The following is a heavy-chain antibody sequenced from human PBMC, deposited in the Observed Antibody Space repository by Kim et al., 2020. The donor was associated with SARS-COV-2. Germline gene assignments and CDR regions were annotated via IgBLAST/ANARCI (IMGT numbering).Heavy chain of an antibody. CDR2: INPNNGGT. Sequence: ASVKVSCKTSGYTFTGYYVHWVRQAPGQGLEWMGWINPNNGGTSYLQKFHGRVTLTTDTSINTAYMDLSSLRSDDTAIYFCAKVMAGSCCSFDIWGQGTVVTVST. D-gene: IGHD6-19*01. J-gene: IGHJ3*02. V-gene: IGHV1-2*02. CDR3: AKVMAGSCCSFDI. CDR1: GYTFTGYY.